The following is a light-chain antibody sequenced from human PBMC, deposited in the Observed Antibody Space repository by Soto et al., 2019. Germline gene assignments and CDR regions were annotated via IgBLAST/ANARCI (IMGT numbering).Light chain of an antibody. CDR3: QQYNSYSPWT. CDR2: KAA. J-gene: IGKJ1*01. CDR1: QSISSW. Sequence: DVRLTQSPSSLSASVGDRVTITCRASQSISSWLAWYQQKPGKAPKRLIYKAASLESGVPSRFSGSGSGTEFTLTISSLQPDDFATDYCQQYNSYSPWTFGQGTKVDIK. V-gene: IGKV1-5*03.